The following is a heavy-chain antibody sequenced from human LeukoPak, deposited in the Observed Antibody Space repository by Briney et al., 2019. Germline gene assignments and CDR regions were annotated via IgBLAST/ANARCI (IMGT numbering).Heavy chain of an antibody. CDR2: IYISGST. CDR1: GFSISSGSYY. J-gene: IGHJ4*02. D-gene: IGHD3-10*01. Sequence: PSETLSLTCTVSGFSISSGSYYWNWIRQPAGKGLEWIGRIYISGSTNYNPSLESRVTISVDTSKNQFSLKLSSVTAADTAVYYCARAPGRSTMAYFHYWGQGTLVTVSS. CDR3: ARAPGRSTMAYFHY. V-gene: IGHV4-61*02.